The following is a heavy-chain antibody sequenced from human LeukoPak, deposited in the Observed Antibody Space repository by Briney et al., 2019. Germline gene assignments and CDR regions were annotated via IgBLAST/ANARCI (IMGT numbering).Heavy chain of an antibody. CDR1: GFTFSSYS. V-gene: IGHV3-48*01. CDR2: ISSSSSTI. Sequence: GGSLRLSCAASGFTFSSYSMNWVRQAPGKGLGWVSYISSSSSTIYYADSVKGRFTISRDNSKNTLHLQMNSLRAEDTAVYYCAAYGDYRAYYYYMDVWGKGTTVTISS. J-gene: IGHJ6*03. CDR3: AAYGDYRAYYYYMDV. D-gene: IGHD4-17*01.